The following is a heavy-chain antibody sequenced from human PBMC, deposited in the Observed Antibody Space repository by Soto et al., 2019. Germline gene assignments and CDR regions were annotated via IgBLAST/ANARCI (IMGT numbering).Heavy chain of an antibody. CDR1: GGSISSSSYY. CDR3: ARRKGRPDWYFDL. J-gene: IGHJ2*01. V-gene: IGHV4-39*01. Sequence: QLQLQESGPGLVKPSETLSLTCTVSGGSISSSSYYWGWIRQPPGKGLEWIGSIYYSGSTYYNPSLKSRVTISVDTSKNQFSLKLSSVTAADTAVYYCARRKGRPDWYFDLWGRGTLVTVSS. CDR2: IYYSGST.